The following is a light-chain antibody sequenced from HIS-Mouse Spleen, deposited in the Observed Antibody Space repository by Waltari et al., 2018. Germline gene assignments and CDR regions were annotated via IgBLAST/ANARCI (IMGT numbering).Light chain of an antibody. V-gene: IGLV2-11*01. J-gene: IGLJ2*01. CDR2: DVS. Sequence: QSALTQPRPVSGSPGQSLTISCTGTISDVGGYNQFSWHQQHPGKPPKLMIYDVSKRPSGVTDRFSGSKSANTASLTISGLQAEDEADYYCSSYTSSSTLVFGGGTKLTVL. CDR3: SSYTSSSTLV. CDR1: ISDVGGYNQ.